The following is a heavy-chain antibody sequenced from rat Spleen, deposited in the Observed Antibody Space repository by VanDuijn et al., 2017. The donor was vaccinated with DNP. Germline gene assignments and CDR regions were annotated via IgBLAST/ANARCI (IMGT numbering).Heavy chain of an antibody. CDR2: ISYDGRRT. J-gene: IGHJ3*01. CDR3: ARHEEQPWFAY. Sequence: EVELVESGGGLVQPGRSLKLSCAASGFTFSDYAMVWVRQDPKKGLEWVATISYDGRRTYYRDSVKGRFTISRDSAKSTLYLQMDSLRSEDTATYYCARHEEQPWFAYWGQGTLVTVSS. D-gene: IGHD1-5*01. CDR1: GFTFSDYA. V-gene: IGHV5-7*01.